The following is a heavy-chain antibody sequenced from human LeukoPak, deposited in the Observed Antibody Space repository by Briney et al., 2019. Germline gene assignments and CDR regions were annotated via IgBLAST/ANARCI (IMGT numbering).Heavy chain of an antibody. CDR3: AKCCGGLRYFERGAFDI. J-gene: IGHJ3*02. V-gene: IGHV3-21*01. Sequence: PGGSLRLSCAASGFTFSSYAMSWVRQAPGKGLEWVSCVSSTSSFIYYADSVKGRFTISRDNAKNSLYLQMNSLRAEDTAVYYCAKCCGGLRYFERGAFDIWGQGTMVTVSS. CDR1: GFTFSSYA. CDR2: VSSTSSFI. D-gene: IGHD3-9*01.